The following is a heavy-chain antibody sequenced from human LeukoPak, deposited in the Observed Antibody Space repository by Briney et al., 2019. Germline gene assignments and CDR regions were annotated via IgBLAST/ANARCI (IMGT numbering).Heavy chain of an antibody. CDR3: TRDRSRAEDD. CDR2: INQGGSDK. V-gene: IGHV3-7*01. D-gene: IGHD1-14*01. CDR1: GFTFSGHW. Sequence: GGSLRLSCAASGFTFSGHWMSWVRQAPGQGLEWVANINQGGSDKYYVDSVKGRFTISRDNANNLLYLQMNSLRGEDTAVYYCTRDRSRAEDDWGQGTLVTVSS. J-gene: IGHJ4*02.